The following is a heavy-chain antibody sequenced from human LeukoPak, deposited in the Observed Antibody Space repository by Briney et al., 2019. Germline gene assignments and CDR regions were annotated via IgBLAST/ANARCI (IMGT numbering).Heavy chain of an antibody. CDR2: ISYDGSNK. V-gene: IGHV3-30*19. D-gene: IGHD6-19*01. CDR1: GYTFTYRY. J-gene: IGHJ4*02. Sequence: SCKASGYTFTYRYLHWVSQAPGKGLEWVAVISYDGSNKYYADSVKGRFTISRDNSKNTLYLQMNSLRAEDTAVYYCARDRAVADPLDYWGQGTLVTVSS. CDR3: ARDRAVADPLDY.